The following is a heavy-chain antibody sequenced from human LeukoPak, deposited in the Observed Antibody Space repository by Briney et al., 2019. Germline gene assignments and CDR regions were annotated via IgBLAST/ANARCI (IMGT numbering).Heavy chain of an antibody. CDR1: GFTFSSYS. D-gene: IGHD4-17*01. Sequence: PGGSLRLSCAASGFTFSSYSMNWVRQAPGKGLEWVSSISSSSSYIYYADSVKGRFTISRDNAKNSLYLQMNSLRAEVTAVYYCARESHEYGDYTFDYWGQGTLVNVSS. CDR2: ISSSSSYI. J-gene: IGHJ4*02. CDR3: ARESHEYGDYTFDY. V-gene: IGHV3-21*01.